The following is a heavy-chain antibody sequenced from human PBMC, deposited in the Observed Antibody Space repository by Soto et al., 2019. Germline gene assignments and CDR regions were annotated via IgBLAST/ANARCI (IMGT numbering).Heavy chain of an antibody. D-gene: IGHD3-10*01. CDR1: GGSISSSSYY. Sequence: SETLSLTCTVSGGSISSSSYYWGWIRQPPGKGLERIGSIYYSGSTYYNPSLKSRVTISVDTSKNQFSLKLSSVTAADTAVYYCARQESTYYYGSGTAIGDYYMDVWGKGTTVTVSS. CDR2: IYYSGST. CDR3: ARQESTYYYGSGTAIGDYYMDV. V-gene: IGHV4-39*01. J-gene: IGHJ6*03.